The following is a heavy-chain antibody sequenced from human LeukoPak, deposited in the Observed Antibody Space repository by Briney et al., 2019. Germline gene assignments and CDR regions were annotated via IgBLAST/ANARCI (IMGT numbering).Heavy chain of an antibody. Sequence: GGSRRLSCAASGFTFSSYAMNWVRQAPGKGLEWVSVISGSGDSTYYADSVKGRFTISRDNSKNTVYLQMNSLRADDTAVYYCAKPRSGIAAPGTPLGYWGQGTLVTVSS. V-gene: IGHV3-23*01. D-gene: IGHD6-13*01. CDR3: AKPRSGIAAPGTPLGY. J-gene: IGHJ4*02. CDR1: GFTFSSYA. CDR2: ISGSGDST.